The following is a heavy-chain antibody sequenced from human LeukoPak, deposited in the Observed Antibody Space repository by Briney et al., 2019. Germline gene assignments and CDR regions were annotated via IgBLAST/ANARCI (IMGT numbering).Heavy chain of an antibody. D-gene: IGHD6-13*01. CDR3: ATGYSSTWYYFDY. CDR1: GDSISSYY. Sequence: SETLSLTCTVSGDSISSYYWSWIRQPPGKGLESIGYIYHSGGTNYNPSLKSRVTISADTSKDQFSLKLASVTAADTAVYYCATGYSSTWYYFDYWGQGTLVTVSS. J-gene: IGHJ4*02. V-gene: IGHV4-59*01. CDR2: IYHSGGT.